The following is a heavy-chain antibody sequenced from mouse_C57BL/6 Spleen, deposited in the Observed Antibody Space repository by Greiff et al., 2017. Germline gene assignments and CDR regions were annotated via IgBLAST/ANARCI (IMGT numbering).Heavy chain of an antibody. Sequence: QVQLQQPGAELVKPGASVKLSCKASGYTFTSYWMHWVKQRPGQGLEWIGMIHPNSGSTTYNEKFKSKATLTVDKSSTTSYMQLNILTSEDSSVYYCARCPYDYDVPKDYWGQGTSVTVSS. J-gene: IGHJ4*01. CDR3: ARCPYDYDVPKDY. CDR1: GYTFTSYW. CDR2: IHPNSGST. D-gene: IGHD2-4*01. V-gene: IGHV1-64*01.